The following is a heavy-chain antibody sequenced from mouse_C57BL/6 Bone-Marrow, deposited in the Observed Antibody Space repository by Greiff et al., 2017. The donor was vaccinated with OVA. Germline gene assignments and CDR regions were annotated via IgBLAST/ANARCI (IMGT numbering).Heavy chain of an antibody. V-gene: IGHV7-3*02. CDR1: GFTFTDYY. Sequence: DVHLVESGGGLVQPGGSLRLSCATSGFTFTDYYMSWVRQPPGKALEWLGFIRNKANGYTTEYSASVKGRFTISRDNSQSILYLQMNTLRAEDSATYDCARDRAGFYAMDYWGQGTSVTVSS. CDR2: IRNKANGYTT. D-gene: IGHD3-1*01. CDR3: ARDRAGFYAMDY. J-gene: IGHJ4*01.